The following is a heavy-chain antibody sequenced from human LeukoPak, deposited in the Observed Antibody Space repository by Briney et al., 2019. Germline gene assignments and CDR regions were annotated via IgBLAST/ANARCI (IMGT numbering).Heavy chain of an antibody. V-gene: IGHV4-39*01. Sequence: PGGSLRLSCAASGFTFSTSVMSWVRQAPGEGLEWIGSIYYSGSTYYNPSLKSRVTISVDTSKNQFSLKLSSVTAADTAVYYCARTRYYYNSRSYGAPYYFDYWGQGTLVTVSS. CDR2: IYYSGST. D-gene: IGHD3-10*01. CDR3: ARTRYYYNSRSYGAPYYFDY. J-gene: IGHJ4*02. CDR1: GFTFSTSV.